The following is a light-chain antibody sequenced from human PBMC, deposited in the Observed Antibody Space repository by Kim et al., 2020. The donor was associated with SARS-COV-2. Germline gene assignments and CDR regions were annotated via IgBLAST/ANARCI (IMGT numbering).Light chain of an antibody. CDR1: NIGSKS. CDR2: DDS. J-gene: IGLJ1*01. V-gene: IGLV3-21*03. CDR3: QVWDSSSDHLYV. Sequence: PGKTARITCGGNNIGSKSVHWDQQKPGQAPVLVVYDDSDRPSGIPERFSGSNSGNTATLTISRVEAGDEADYYCQVWDSSSDHLYVFGTGTKVTVL.